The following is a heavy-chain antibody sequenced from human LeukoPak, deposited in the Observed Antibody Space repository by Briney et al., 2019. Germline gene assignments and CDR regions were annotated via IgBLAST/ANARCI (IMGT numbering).Heavy chain of an antibody. CDR1: GFTFSSYT. D-gene: IGHD2-15*01. CDR2: SSGSGGST. CDR3: ARPKRKYSGYSENFDY. V-gene: IGHV3-23*01. Sequence: GGSLRLSCSASGFTFSSYTMSWVRQAPGKGLEWVSASSGSGGSTYYADSVKGRFTISRDNSKNTLYLQMNNLRAEDTAVYYCARPKRKYSGYSENFDYWGQGTLVTVSS. J-gene: IGHJ4*02.